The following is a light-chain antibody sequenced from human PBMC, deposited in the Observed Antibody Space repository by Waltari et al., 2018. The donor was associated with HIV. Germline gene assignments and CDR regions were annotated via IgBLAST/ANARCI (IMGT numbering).Light chain of an antibody. J-gene: IGLJ3*02. Sequence: QSVLTQPPSASGTPGQRVTISCYGSSSNIATNTVNWYQQLPGTAPKLLIYTNNQRPSGVPARFSGSKSGTSASLAISGLQSDDDADYYCATWDDSLNGWVFGGGTRLTVL. V-gene: IGLV1-44*01. CDR1: SSNIATNT. CDR3: ATWDDSLNGWV. CDR2: TNN.